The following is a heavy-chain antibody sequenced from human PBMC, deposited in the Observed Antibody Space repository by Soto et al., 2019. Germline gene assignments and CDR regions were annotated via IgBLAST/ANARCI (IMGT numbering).Heavy chain of an antibody. V-gene: IGHV3-48*01. Sequence: PGGSLRLSCAASGFTFASYSMNWVRQAPGKGLQWISYISSSSNTIYYADSVKGRFTFSRDNSKNTLYLQMNSLRAEDTAVYYCARAYGGNPALFDPWGQGTLVTVSS. D-gene: IGHD4-17*01. CDR3: ARAYGGNPALFDP. CDR2: ISSSSNTI. CDR1: GFTFASYS. J-gene: IGHJ5*02.